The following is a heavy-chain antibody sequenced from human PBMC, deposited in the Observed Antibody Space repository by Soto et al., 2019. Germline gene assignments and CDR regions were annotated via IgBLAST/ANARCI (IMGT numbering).Heavy chain of an antibody. CDR3: ARSFGWYAIDY. CDR1: GGSISSNYF. Sequence: QVLLQESGPGLVQPSGTLSLSCAVSGGSISSNYFWGWVRQPPGKGLEWVGDISHSGSVNYNPSLKSRVTISIDKSNNQFSLKLNSVTAADTAVYYCARSFGWYAIDYWGQGTLVIVSS. D-gene: IGHD6-19*01. J-gene: IGHJ4*02. V-gene: IGHV4-4*02. CDR2: ISHSGSV.